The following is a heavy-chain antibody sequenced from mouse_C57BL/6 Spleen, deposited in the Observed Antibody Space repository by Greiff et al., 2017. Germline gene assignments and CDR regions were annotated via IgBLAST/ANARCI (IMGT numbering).Heavy chain of an antibody. CDR2: IYPGDGDT. Sequence: QVQLKESGPELVKPGASVKISCKASGYAFSSSWMNWVKQRPGKGLEWIGRIYPGDGDTNYNGKFKGKATLTADKSSSTAYMQLSSLTSEDSAVYFCAREGAMDYWGQGTSVTVSS. V-gene: IGHV1-82*01. CDR3: AREGAMDY. J-gene: IGHJ4*01. CDR1: GYAFSSSW.